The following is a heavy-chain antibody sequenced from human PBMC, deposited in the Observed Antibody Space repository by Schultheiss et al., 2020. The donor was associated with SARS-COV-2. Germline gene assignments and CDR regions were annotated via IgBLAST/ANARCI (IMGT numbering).Heavy chain of an antibody. J-gene: IGHJ6*02. CDR3: ARDGRGYAYYYGMDV. CDR2: IYYSGST. D-gene: IGHD5-12*01. V-gene: IGHV4-30-4*01. Sequence: SETLSLTCTVSGGSISSGDYYWSWIRQPPGKGLEWIGYIYYSGSTYYNPSLKSRVTISVDTSKNQFSLKLSSVTAADTAVYYCARDGRGYAYYYGMDVWGQGTTVTVSS. CDR1: GGSISSGDYY.